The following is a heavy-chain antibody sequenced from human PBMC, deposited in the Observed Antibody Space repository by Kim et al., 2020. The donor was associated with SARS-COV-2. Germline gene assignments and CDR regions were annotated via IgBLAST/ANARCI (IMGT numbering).Heavy chain of an antibody. CDR2: ISAYNGNT. D-gene: IGHD3-3*01. Sequence: ASVKVSCKASGYTFTSYGISWVRQAPGQGLEWMGWISAYNGNTNYAQKLQGRVTMTTDTSTSTAYMELRSLRSDDTAVYYCARVPTLITIFGVVMGNWFDPWGQGTLVTVSS. CDR3: ARVPTLITIFGVVMGNWFDP. CDR1: GYTFTSYG. V-gene: IGHV1-18*01. J-gene: IGHJ5*02.